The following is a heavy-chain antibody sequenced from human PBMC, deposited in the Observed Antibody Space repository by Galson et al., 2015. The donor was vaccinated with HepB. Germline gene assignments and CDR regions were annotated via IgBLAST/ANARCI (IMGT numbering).Heavy chain of an antibody. Sequence: SVEVSCKASGYTFTGYHRHWVRQAPGQGLDWIGHVDPKNGVTNLAQKFNGRISVTRDTSINTVNMELNSLISDDTAVYYCARDLDYGGVYGSTWYFDYWGQGTLVTVSS. V-gene: IGHV1-2*06. CDR2: VDPKNGVT. CDR1: GYTFTGYH. D-gene: IGHD4-23*01. CDR3: ARDLDYGGVYGSTWYFDY. J-gene: IGHJ4*02.